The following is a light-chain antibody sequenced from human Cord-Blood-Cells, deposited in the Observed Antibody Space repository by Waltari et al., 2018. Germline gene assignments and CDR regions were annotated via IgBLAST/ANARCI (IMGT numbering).Light chain of an antibody. CDR3: QQYDNLPLT. CDR1: QAISNY. V-gene: IGKV1-33*01. Sequence: DIQMTQPPSSLSASVGARVTITCQASQAISNYLNWYQQKPGKAPKLLIYDASNLETGVPSRFSGSGSGTDFTFTISSLQPEDIATYYCQQYDNLPLTFGGGTKVEIK. J-gene: IGKJ4*01. CDR2: DAS.